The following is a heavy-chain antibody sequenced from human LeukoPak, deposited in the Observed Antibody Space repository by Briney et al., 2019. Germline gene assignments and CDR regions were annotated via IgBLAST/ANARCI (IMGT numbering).Heavy chain of an antibody. J-gene: IGHJ3*02. V-gene: IGHV3-11*04. Sequence: PGGSLRLSCAASGFSFSDYYMSWIRQGPGKGLEWVSYISSSGGTKYYADFVKGRFTISRDNSKNTLYLQMNSLRAEDTAVYYCAKDRVVPAAHDAFDIWGQGTMVTASS. CDR3: AKDRVVPAAHDAFDI. CDR2: ISSSGGTK. D-gene: IGHD2-2*01. CDR1: GFSFSDYY.